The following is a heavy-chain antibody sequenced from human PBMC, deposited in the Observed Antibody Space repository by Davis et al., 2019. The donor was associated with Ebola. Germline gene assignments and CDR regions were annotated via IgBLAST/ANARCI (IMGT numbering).Heavy chain of an antibody. V-gene: IGHV3-48*02. CDR3: ARTVYLDAAREVYYYYYYMDV. Sequence: GESLKISCAASGFTFSSYGMNWVRQAPGKGLEWVSYISSSSSTIYYADSVKGRFTISRDNAKNSLYLQMNSLRDEDTAVYYCARTVYLDAAREVYYYYYYMDVWGKGTTVTVSS. J-gene: IGHJ6*03. CDR2: ISSSSSTI. CDR1: GFTFSSYG. D-gene: IGHD5-18*01.